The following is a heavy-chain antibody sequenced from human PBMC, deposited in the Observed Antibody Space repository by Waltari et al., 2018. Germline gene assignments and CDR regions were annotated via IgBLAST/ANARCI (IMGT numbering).Heavy chain of an antibody. CDR3: LYDPSV. V-gene: IGHV3-15*07. Sequence: DVQLVESGGCLVKPGWSLSLSCSASVISFTDAWMNWVRQAPGGGVEWIGRIKDKADGGTIDYAAPVKGRFTISRDDSKNMTYLQMNSLKPDDTGVYFCLYDPSVWGQGTLVTVSS. CDR2: IKDKADGGTI. CDR1: VISFTDAW. J-gene: IGHJ4*02. D-gene: IGHD5-12*01.